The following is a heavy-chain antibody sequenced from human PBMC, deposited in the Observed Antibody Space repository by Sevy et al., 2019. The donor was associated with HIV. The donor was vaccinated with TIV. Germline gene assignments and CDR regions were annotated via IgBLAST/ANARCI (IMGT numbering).Heavy chain of an antibody. V-gene: IGHV1-2*02. CDR1: GYIFTDYY. D-gene: IGHD4-17*01. CDR3: ARLTTKPTSDLYGMVV. Sequence: ASVKVSGKASGYIFTDYYIHWVRQAPGQGLEWMAWINSDSGVTNYAQRFQGEVTVTRGTSLNTAYLDLSRLKSNATAIYFCARLTTKPTSDLYGMVVWGQGTTVTVSS. J-gene: IGHJ6*02. CDR2: INSDSGVT.